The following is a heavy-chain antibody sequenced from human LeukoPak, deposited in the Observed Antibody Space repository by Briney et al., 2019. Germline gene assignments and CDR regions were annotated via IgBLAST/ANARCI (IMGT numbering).Heavy chain of an antibody. CDR1: GGSISSYY. CDR2: IYYSGST. D-gene: IGHD4-17*01. Sequence: SETLSLTCTVPGGSISSYYWSWIRQPPGKGLEWIGYIYYSGSTNYKPSLKSRVTISVDTSKNQFPLKLSSVTAADTAVYFCARTGIDNYGDYETYYFDYWGQGTLVTVSS. CDR3: ARTGIDNYGDYETYYFDY. J-gene: IGHJ4*02. V-gene: IGHV4-59*01.